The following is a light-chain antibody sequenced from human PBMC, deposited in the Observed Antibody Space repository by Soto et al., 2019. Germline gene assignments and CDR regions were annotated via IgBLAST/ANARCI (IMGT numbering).Light chain of an antibody. CDR1: QSVSSN. CDR2: GAS. V-gene: IGKV3-15*01. J-gene: IGKJ1*01. CDR3: QQYNEWPPWT. Sequence: EIVMTQSPATLSVSPGERATLSCRASQSVSSNLAWYQQKPGQAPRPLIYGASTRATGIPARFSGSGSGTEFTLTISSLQSEDFAVYYCQQYNEWPPWTLGQGTKVEIK.